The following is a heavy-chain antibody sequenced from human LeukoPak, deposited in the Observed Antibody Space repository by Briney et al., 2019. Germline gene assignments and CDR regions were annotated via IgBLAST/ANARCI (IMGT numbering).Heavy chain of an antibody. D-gene: IGHD2-8*01. V-gene: IGHV3-33*01. CDR3: VRDGPYCTNGVCYIFGGSRRVNYYFDY. CDR1: GFTFSSYG. J-gene: IGHJ4*02. CDR2: IWYDGSNK. Sequence: GGSLRLSCAASGFTFSSYGMHWVRQAPGKGLEWVAVIWYDGSNKYYADSVKGRFTISRDNSKNTLYLQMNSLRAEDTAVYYCVRDGPYCTNGVCYIFGGSRRVNYYFDYWGQGTLVTVSS.